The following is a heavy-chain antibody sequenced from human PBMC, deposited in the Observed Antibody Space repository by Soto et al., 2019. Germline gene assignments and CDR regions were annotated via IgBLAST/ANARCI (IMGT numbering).Heavy chain of an antibody. CDR3: AKGSAAYYYYYYMDV. D-gene: IGHD6-25*01. CDR1: GFTFSSYA. CDR2: ISGSGGST. V-gene: IGHV3-23*01. Sequence: GGSLRLSCAASGFTFSSYAMSWVRQAPGKGLEWVSAISGSGGSTYYADPVKGRFTISRDNSKNTLYLQMNSLRAEDTAVYYCAKGSAAYYYYYYMDVWGKGTTVTVSS. J-gene: IGHJ6*03.